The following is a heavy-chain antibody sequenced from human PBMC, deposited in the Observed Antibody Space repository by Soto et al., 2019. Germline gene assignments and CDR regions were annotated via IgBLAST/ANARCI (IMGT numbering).Heavy chain of an antibody. CDR1: GFTFSSYS. CDR3: AGPPYYYDSSGNRPADAFDI. J-gene: IGHJ3*02. CDR2: ISSNGSYK. D-gene: IGHD3-22*01. Sequence: GGSLRLSCAASGFTFSSYSMNWVRQAPGKGLEWVSFISSNGSYKYYADSVKGRFTISRDNSKNTLYLQMNSLRAEDTAVYYCAGPPYYYDSSGNRPADAFDIWGQGTMGTVSS. V-gene: IGHV3-21*01.